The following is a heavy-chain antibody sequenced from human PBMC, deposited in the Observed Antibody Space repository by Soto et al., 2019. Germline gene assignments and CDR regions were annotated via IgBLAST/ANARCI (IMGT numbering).Heavy chain of an antibody. V-gene: IGHV3-7*03. CDR2: IKQDGSEK. D-gene: IGHD6-19*01. CDR3: ARVATLAVAGTLYFDY. J-gene: IGHJ4*02. CDR1: GFTFSSYW. Sequence: GGSLRLSCAASGFTFSSYWMSWVRQAPGKWLEWVANIKQDGSEKYYVDSVKGRFTISRDNAKNSLYLQMNSLRAEDTAVYYCARVATLAVAGTLYFDYWGQGXLVTVYS.